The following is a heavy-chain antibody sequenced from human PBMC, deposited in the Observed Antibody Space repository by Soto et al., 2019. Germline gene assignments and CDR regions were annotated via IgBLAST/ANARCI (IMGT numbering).Heavy chain of an antibody. J-gene: IGHJ4*02. V-gene: IGHV4-4*02. Sequence: QVQLQESGPGLMKPSGTLSLTCAVSGGSITSNWWSWVRQPPGKGLEWIAEIFHTGSANYNPSLMGRLTISMDKSRNHLSLSLNSVTAADTAVYYCARHIAVSGTRGFDNWGQGTLVTVSS. CDR3: ARHIAVSGTRGFDN. D-gene: IGHD2-21*01. CDR2: IFHTGSA. CDR1: GGSITSNW.